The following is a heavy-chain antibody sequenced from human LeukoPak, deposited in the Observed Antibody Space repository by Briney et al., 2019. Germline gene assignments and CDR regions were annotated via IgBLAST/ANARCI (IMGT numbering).Heavy chain of an antibody. Sequence: ASVKVSCKASGYTFTNYGISWVRQAPGQGLEWMGWISASNGNTNYAQKFQGRVTMTTDTSTSTAYMELRSLRSDDTAVYYCARDRDYGDYNTQDLFVYWGQGTLVTVSS. CDR1: GYTFTNYG. J-gene: IGHJ4*02. CDR3: ARDRDYGDYNTQDLFVY. CDR2: ISASNGNT. D-gene: IGHD4-17*01. V-gene: IGHV1-18*01.